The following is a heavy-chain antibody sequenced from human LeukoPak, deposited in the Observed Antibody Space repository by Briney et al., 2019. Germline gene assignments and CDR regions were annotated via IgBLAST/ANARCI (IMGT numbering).Heavy chain of an antibody. Sequence: TGGSLRLSCAASGFTFSSYEMNWVRQAPGKGLEWVSYISSSGSTIYYADSVKGRFTISRDNAKNSLYLQMNSLRAEDTAVYYCARDSSSWVFDYWGQGTLVTVSS. D-gene: IGHD6-13*01. CDR2: ISSSGSTI. J-gene: IGHJ4*02. CDR3: ARDSSSWVFDY. V-gene: IGHV3-48*03. CDR1: GFTFSSYE.